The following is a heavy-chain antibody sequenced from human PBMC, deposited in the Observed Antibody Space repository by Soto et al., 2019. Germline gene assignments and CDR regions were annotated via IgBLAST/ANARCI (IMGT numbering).Heavy chain of an antibody. CDR1: GGSISSSSYF. D-gene: IGHD3-3*01. CDR2: IYYSGNT. V-gene: IGHV4-39*02. CDR3: ARGPSADKVDY. Sequence: PSETLSLTCTVSGGSISSSSYFWGWIRQPPGKGLEWIGSIYYSGNTYYNPSLKSRVTISVDTSKNHFSLKLSSVTAADTAIYYCARGPSADKVDYWGQGALVTVSS. J-gene: IGHJ4*02.